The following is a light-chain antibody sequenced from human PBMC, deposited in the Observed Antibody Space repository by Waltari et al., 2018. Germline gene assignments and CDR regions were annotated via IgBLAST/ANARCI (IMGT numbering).Light chain of an antibody. CDR2: AAS. J-gene: IGKJ2*01. CDR1: RVINKE. CDR3: QQDYGSPYT. Sequence: IQMTQSPSSLSASVGDTVTISCRASRVINKELGWYQQRPGKAPSLLIYAASILETGVSSRFSGSGSGTVFTLTITSLQPEDVATYYCQQDYGSPYTSGQGTTVEIK. V-gene: IGKV1-6*02.